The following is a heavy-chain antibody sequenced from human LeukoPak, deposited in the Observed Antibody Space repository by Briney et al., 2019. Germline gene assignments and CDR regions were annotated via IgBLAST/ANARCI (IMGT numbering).Heavy chain of an antibody. D-gene: IGHD3-9*01. CDR1: GGSISSSSYY. J-gene: IGHJ4*02. Sequence: SETLSLTCTVSGGSISSSSYYWGWIRQPPGKGLEWIGSIYYSGSTYYNPSLKSRVTISVDTSKNQFSLKLSSVTAADTAVYYCARDRYFDWFPDYWGQGTLVTVSS. CDR2: IYYSGST. V-gene: IGHV4-39*07. CDR3: ARDRYFDWFPDY.